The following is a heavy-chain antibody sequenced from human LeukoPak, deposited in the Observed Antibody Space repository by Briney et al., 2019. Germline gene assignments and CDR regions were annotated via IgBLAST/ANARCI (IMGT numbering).Heavy chain of an antibody. V-gene: IGHV4-59*01. CDR2: VHYNGSP. J-gene: IGHJ6*03. CDR1: GGSFSGYY. D-gene: IGHD3-3*01. Sequence: PSETLSLTCAVYGGSFSGYYWSWIRQPPGKGLEWIGYVHYNGSPNYNASLKSRVTISVDASKNQFSLKVSFVSAADTAVYYCARTTFWSGRSPDYHHCYMDVWGKGTTVTVSS. CDR3: ARTTFWSGRSPDYHHCYMDV.